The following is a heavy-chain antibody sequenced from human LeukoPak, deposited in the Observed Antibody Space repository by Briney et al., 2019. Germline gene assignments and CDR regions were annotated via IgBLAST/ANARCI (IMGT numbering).Heavy chain of an antibody. V-gene: IGHV3-43*01. J-gene: IGHJ4*02. CDR3: AKDGKNYFDY. CDR1: GFTFDHYT. Sequence: GGSLRLSCAASGFTFDHYTMHWVRQAPGKGLEWVSLISWDGGSTYYADSVKGRFTISRDNSKNSLSLQMNSLRAEDTALYYCAKDGKNYFDYWGQGTLVTVSS. CDR2: ISWDGGST.